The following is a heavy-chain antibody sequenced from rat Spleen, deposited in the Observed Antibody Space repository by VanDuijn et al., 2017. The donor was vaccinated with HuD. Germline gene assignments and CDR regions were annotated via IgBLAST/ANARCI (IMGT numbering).Heavy chain of an antibody. J-gene: IGHJ4*01. Sequence: QVQLKESGPALVQPSQTLSLTCTVSGFSLISYSVNWVRQPPGKGLEWMGGIWGDGSTNYNSAVQSRLSISRDTSKSQVFLKMNSLQPEDTGTYYCARRGNYDVMDAWGQGASVTVSS. CDR2: IWGDGST. CDR1: GFSLISYS. V-gene: IGHV2-13*01. D-gene: IGHD4-3*01. CDR3: ARRGNYDVMDA.